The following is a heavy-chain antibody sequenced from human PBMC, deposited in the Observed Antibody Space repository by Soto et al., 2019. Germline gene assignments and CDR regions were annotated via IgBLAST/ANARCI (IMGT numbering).Heavy chain of an antibody. J-gene: IGHJ4*02. V-gene: IGHV3-11*01. CDR3: ERVNESGWFVNGRDYFDH. CDR2: ISSRGVTI. Sequence: GGSLRLSCNVSGFTFGNYYMSWIRQAPGKGLESISYISSRGVTIYYADSVKGRFTISRDNAKNSLFLQMDSLRAEDTAVYYCERVNESGWFVNGRDYFDHWGQGTLVTVSS. CDR1: GFTFGNYY. D-gene: IGHD6-19*01.